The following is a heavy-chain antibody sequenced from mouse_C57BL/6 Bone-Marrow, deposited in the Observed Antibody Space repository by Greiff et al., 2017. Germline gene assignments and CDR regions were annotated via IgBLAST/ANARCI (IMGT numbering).Heavy chain of an antibody. CDR3: AREDYVYIVYYPMNY. CDR1: GYAFTNYL. V-gene: IGHV1-54*01. Sequence: VQLQQSGAELVRPGTSVKVSCKASGYAFTNYLIEWVKQRPGQGLEWIGVINPGSGGTNSNEKFKGKATLTADKSSSTAYMPLSSLTSEDSAVYFCAREDYVYIVYYPMNYGVQGTSAPFSP. J-gene: IGHJ4*01. CDR2: INPGSGGT. D-gene: IGHD2-2*01.